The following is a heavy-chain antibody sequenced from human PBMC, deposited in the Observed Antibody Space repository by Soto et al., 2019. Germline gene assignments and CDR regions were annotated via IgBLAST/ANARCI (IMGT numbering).Heavy chain of an antibody. V-gene: IGHV3-23*01. J-gene: IGHJ4*02. CDR1: GFTFSSYA. Sequence: EVQLSGSGGGLVQPGGSLRLSCAASGFTFSSYAMSWVRQAPGKGLEWVSAISGSSTSTYYADSVKGRFTISRDNSKNTLYLQMNSLRAEATAVYYCAKAPSSGFAMENYFDYWGQGTLVTVSS. CDR2: ISGSSTST. CDR3: AKAPSSGFAMENYFDY. D-gene: IGHD3-10*01.